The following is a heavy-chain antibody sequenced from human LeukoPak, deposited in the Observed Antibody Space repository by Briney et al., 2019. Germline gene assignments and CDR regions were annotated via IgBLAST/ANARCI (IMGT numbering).Heavy chain of an antibody. J-gene: IGHJ4*02. CDR3: ASLDY. CDR1: GGSISSYY. V-gene: IGHV4-59*01. CDR2: IYYNGNT. Sequence: PSETLSLTCTVSGGSISSYYWSWIRQPPGKGLEWIGYIYYNGNTNYNPSLKRRVTMSVDTSRNQFPLKLTSVTAADTAVYYCASLDYWGQGTLVTVSS.